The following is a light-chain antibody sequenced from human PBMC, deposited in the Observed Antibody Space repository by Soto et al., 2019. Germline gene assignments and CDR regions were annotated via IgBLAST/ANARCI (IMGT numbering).Light chain of an antibody. CDR3: QQRSNWPPWT. CDR2: GTS. Sequence: EIVLTQSPGTLSLSPWEIATLSFMAIQSVSSTYLIWYQQKPGQAPRLLIYGTSSRATGFPARFSGSGSGTDFTLTISSLEPEDFAVYYCQQRSNWPPWTFGQGTKVDIK. V-gene: IGKV3D-20*02. CDR1: QSVSSTY. J-gene: IGKJ1*01.